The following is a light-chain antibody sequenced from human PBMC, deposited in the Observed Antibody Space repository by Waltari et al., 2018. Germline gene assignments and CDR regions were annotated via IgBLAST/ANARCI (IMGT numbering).Light chain of an antibody. J-gene: IGKJ2*01. CDR1: QSVSSN. CDR3: QQYNNWPRGYT. Sequence: EIVMTQSPATPSVSPGERATLSCRASQSVSSNLAWYQQKPGQAPRLLIYGASTRATGIPARFSGSGSGTEFTLTISSLQSEDFAVYYCQQYNNWPRGYTFGQGTKLEIK. CDR2: GAS. V-gene: IGKV3-15*01.